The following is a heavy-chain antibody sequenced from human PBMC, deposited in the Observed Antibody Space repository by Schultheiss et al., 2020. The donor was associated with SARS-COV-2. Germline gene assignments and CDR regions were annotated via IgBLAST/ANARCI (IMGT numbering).Heavy chain of an antibody. CDR1: GGSISSGGYS. D-gene: IGHD6-13*01. CDR2: IYHSGST. CDR3: ARHGLLAAAGTCWFDP. J-gene: IGHJ5*02. Sequence: SETLSLTCTVSGGSISSGGYSWSWIRQPPGKGLEWIGYIYHSGSTYYNPSLKSRVTISVDTSKNQFSLKLSSVTAADTAVHYCARHGLLAAAGTCWFDPWGQGTLVTVSS. V-gene: IGHV4-30-2*01.